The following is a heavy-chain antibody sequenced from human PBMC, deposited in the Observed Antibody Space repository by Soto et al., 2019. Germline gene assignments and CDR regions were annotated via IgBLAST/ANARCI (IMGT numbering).Heavy chain of an antibody. CDR3: ARKQAGFFYGIDY. J-gene: IGHJ4*02. V-gene: IGHV4-31*03. Sequence: SETLSLTCTVSGGSISTGGYYWSWIRQYPGKGLEWLGYIDGSGYTFYNPSLQSRLTLSMDTSKNQFSLKLSSSTAADTAVYFCARKQAGFFYGIDYWGQGTLVTVSS. D-gene: IGHD3-3*01. CDR2: IDGSGYT. CDR1: GGSISTGGYY.